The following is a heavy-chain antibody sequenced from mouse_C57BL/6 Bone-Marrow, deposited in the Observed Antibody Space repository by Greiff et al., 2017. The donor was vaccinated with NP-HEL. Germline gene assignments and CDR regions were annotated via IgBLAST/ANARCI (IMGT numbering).Heavy chain of an antibody. CDR3: SMCYFDY. V-gene: IGHV14-4*01. J-gene: IGHJ2*01. Sequence: LVESGAELVRPGASVKLSCTASGFNIKDDYMHWVKQRPEQGLAWIGWIDPENGDTEYASKFQGKATITADTSSNTAYLQLSSLTSEDTAVYYCSMCYFDYWGQGTTLTVSS. CDR1: GFNIKDDY. CDR2: IDPENGDT.